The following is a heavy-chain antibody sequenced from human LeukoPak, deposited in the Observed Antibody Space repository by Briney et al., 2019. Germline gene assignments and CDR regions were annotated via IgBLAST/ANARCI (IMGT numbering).Heavy chain of an antibody. D-gene: IGHD6-19*01. CDR3: ARGLGSGWPFDY. V-gene: IGHV4-59*01. Sequence: AETLSLTCTVSGGSISSYYWSWIRQPPGEGLEWIGYNYYGGSTNYNPSLKSRVTMSVDTSKNQFSLKLSSVTAADTAVYYCARGLGSGWPFDYWGQGTLVTFSS. CDR2: NYYGGST. CDR1: GGSISSYY. J-gene: IGHJ4*02.